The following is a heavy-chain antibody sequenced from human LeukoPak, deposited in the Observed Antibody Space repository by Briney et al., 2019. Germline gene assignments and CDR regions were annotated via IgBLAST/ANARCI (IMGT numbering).Heavy chain of an antibody. V-gene: IGHV3-74*01. J-gene: IGHJ5*02. CDR3: ARGAGPLDT. CDR1: GFTLSRYW. CDR2: INKDGSRT. D-gene: IGHD3-22*01. Sequence: PGGSLRLSCAASGFTLSRYWLHWVRQAPGKGLVWDSRINKDGSRTVYADSVTGRFTVPRANGKNSLYLQMNGVAAADTAVYSCARGAGPLDTWGQGALVTVSS.